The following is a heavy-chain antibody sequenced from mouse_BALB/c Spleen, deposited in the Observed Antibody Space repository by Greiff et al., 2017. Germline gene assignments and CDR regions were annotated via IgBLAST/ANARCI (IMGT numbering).Heavy chain of an antibody. CDR1: GFTFTDYY. D-gene: IGHD2-10*02. V-gene: IGHV7-3*02. CDR2: IRNKANGYTT. CDR3: ARFKGSFPSMVTYYAMDY. Sequence: EVMLVESGGGLVQPGGSLRLSCATSGFTFTDYYMSWVRQPPGKALEWLGFIRNKANGYTTEYSASVKGRFTISRDNSQSILYLQMNTLRAEDSATYYCARFKGSFPSMVTYYAMDYWGQGTSVTVSS. J-gene: IGHJ4*01.